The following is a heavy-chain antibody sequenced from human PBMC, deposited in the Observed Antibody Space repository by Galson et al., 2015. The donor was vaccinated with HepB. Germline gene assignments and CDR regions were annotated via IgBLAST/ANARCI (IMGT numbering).Heavy chain of an antibody. Sequence: SLRLSCAASEFTFSDHYMNWVRQAPGKGLEWVSSIGRSGSPIYYADSVRGRFTVSRDNTKNSLYLQMSSLRAEDTAVYYCARDHEDVLAFLDWPRPKASRRLNMDVWGDGTTVTVSS. CDR2: IGRSGSPI. CDR3: ARDHEDVLAFLDWPRPKASRRLNMDV. J-gene: IGHJ6*03. CDR1: EFTFSDHY. D-gene: IGHD3-3*02. V-gene: IGHV3-11*01.